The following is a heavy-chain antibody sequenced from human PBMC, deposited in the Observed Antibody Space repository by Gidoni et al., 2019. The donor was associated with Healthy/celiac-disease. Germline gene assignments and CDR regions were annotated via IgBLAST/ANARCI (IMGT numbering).Heavy chain of an antibody. CDR3: ARQVIQQWLFSWFDP. V-gene: IGHV4-39*01. CDR2: IYYSGST. J-gene: IGHJ5*02. D-gene: IGHD6-19*01. CDR1: GGSISSSSYY. Sequence: QLQLQESGPGLVKTSETLSLTCTVSGGSISSSSYYWGWFRQPPGKGLEWIGSIYYSGSTYYTPSLTSRVTISVDTSKNQFSLKLSSVTAADTAVYYCARQVIQQWLFSWFDPWGQGTLVTVSS.